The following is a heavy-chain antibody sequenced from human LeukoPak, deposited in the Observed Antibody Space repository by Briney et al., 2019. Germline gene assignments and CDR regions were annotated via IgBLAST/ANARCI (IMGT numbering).Heavy chain of an antibody. Sequence: GGSLRLSCTASGFTFGDYTMDWFRQAPGRGLEWVGFIRRKVYGGTTEYAASVKGRFTISRVESKSIAYLQVNNLKTDDTAVYYCTREWELPGTDFDYWGQGTLVTVSS. J-gene: IGHJ4*02. CDR2: IRRKVYGGTT. V-gene: IGHV3-49*03. CDR1: GFTFGDYT. CDR3: TREWELPGTDFDY. D-gene: IGHD1-26*01.